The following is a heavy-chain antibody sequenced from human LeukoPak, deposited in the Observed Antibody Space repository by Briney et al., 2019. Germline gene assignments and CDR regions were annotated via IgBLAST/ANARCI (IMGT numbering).Heavy chain of an antibody. CDR3: AKEGY. Sequence: PGGSLRLSCAASGFTFSNFDMHWVRQAPGKGPEWVASIKLDGSEKYYVDSVKGRFTISRDNAKNSLYLQMNTLRAEDTAVYYCAKEGYWGQGTLVTVSS. V-gene: IGHV3-7*01. CDR1: GFTFSNFD. J-gene: IGHJ4*02. CDR2: IKLDGSEK.